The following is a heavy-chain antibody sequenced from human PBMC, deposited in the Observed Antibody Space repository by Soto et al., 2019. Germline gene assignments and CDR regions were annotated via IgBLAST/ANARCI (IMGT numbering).Heavy chain of an antibody. Sequence: GGALRLSCAASGFTFSTYAISWVRHAPGKGLEWVGCISSSGIFIYYADSMKGRFTISRDDAKKSLYLQMNSLRAEATAVYYCGTVAAARDRAAFSYVSQFFYFDYWGQGTQVPVS. V-gene: IGHV3-21*01. D-gene: IGHD6-25*01. CDR1: GFTFSTYA. J-gene: IGHJ4*02. CDR2: ISSSGIFI. CDR3: GTVAAARDRAAFSYVSQFFYFDY.